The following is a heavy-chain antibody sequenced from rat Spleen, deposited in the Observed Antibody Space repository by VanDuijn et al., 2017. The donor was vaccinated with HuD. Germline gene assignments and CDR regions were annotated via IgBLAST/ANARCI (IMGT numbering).Heavy chain of an antibody. CDR2: ITSGGSNT. V-gene: IGHV5-25*01. CDR1: GFTFNSFV. Sequence: EVQLVESGGGLVKPGRSLKLSCAASGFTFNSFVMAWVRQAPKKGLEWVASITSGGSNTYYPDSVKGRFTISRDNAKSTLYLQMESLRSEDTATYFCAKDLDYSGDNWFGYWGQGTLVTVSS. J-gene: IGHJ3*01. D-gene: IGHD1-1*01. CDR3: AKDLDYSGDNWFGY.